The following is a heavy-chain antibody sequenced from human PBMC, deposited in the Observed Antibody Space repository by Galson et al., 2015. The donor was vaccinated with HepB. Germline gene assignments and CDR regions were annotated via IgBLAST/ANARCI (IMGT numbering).Heavy chain of an antibody. CDR1: GYTFTSYG. CDR2: ISAYNGNT. J-gene: IGHJ4*02. D-gene: IGHD3-22*01. V-gene: IGHV1-18*01. CDR3: ARDRYYDSSGLNDY. Sequence: SVKVSCKASGYTFTSYGISWVRQAPGQGLEWMGWISAYNGNTNYAQKLQGRVTMTTDTSTSTAYMELRSLRSDDTAVYYCARDRYYDSSGLNDYWGQGTLVTVSS.